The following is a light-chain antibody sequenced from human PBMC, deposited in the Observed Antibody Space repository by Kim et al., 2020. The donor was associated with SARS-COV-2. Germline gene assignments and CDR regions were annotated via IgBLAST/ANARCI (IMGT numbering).Light chain of an antibody. CDR2: DVS. CDR1: SSDVGGYNY. CDR3: SSYTSSGTLE. V-gene: IGLV2-14*03. J-gene: IGLJ3*02. Sequence: QSALTQPASVSGSPGQSITISCTGTSSDVGGYNYVSWYQQHPGKAPKLMIYDVSNRPSGVSNRFSGSKSGNTASLTISGLQAEDETDYYCSSYTSSGTLEFGGGTQLTVL.